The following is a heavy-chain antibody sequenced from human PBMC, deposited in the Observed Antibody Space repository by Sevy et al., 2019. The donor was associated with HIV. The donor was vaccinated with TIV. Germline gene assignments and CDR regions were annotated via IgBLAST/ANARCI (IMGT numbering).Heavy chain of an antibody. CDR3: AREGDYYGMDV. CDR1: GFTFSSYV. V-gene: IGHV3-33*08. J-gene: IGHJ6*02. D-gene: IGHD3-10*01. CDR2: IWYDGTIK. Sequence: GGSLRLSCAASGFTFSSYVMHWVRQAPGKGLEWVALIWYDGTIKYYADSVKGRFTISRDNSRNTLYLQMNSLRAEDTAVYYCAREGDYYGMDVWGQGTTVTVSS.